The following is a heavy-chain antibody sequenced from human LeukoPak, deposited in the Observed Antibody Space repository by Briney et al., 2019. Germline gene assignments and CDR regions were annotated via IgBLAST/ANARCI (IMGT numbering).Heavy chain of an antibody. CDR2: IYPGDSDT. V-gene: IGHV5-51*01. CDR1: GYTFTNYW. J-gene: IGHJ4*02. Sequence: GESLKISCKGSGYTFTNYWIGWVRQLPGKGVEWMGIIYPGDSDTKYSPSFQGQVTILADKSISTAYLQWSSLKASDTAIYYCARHPDYWGQGTLVTVSS. CDR3: ARHPDY.